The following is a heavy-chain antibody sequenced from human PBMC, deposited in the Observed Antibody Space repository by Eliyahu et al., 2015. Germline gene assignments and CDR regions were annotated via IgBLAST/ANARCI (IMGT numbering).Heavy chain of an antibody. CDR3: ARDRGGGSSDY. D-gene: IGHD6-6*01. Sequence: QVXLQESGPGLVKPSETLSLTCAASGYSXSSGFFSGWIRXSPGKGLEWIGSVTHTGGTSYNPSLKSRVITSVDTSKNQFSLILKSVTAADTAFYYCARDRGGGSSDYWGQGLLVTVSS. J-gene: IGHJ4*02. CDR1: GYSXSSGFF. V-gene: IGHV4-38-2*02. CDR2: VTHTGGT.